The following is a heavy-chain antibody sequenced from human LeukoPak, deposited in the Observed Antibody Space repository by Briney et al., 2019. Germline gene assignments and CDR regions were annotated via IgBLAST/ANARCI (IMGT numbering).Heavy chain of an antibody. CDR1: GFTVSTNY. V-gene: IGHV3-53*01. D-gene: IGHD6-6*01. CDR3: ARDPATASS. Sequence: GGSLRLSCAASGFTVSTNYMNWVRQAPGKGLEWVSVIYSGGFTYYADSVKGRFTVSRDDSKNTLYLQMNSLRAEDTAIYYCARDPATASSWGQGTLVTVSS. CDR2: IYSGGFT. J-gene: IGHJ5*02.